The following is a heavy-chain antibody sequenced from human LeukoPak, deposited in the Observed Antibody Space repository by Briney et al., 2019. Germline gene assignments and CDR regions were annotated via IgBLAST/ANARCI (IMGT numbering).Heavy chain of an antibody. Sequence: PGGSLRLSCAASGFTFSSYEMNWVRQAPGKGLEWVSYISSSGSTIYYADSVKGRFTISRDNAKNSLCLQMNGLRAEDTAVYYCARERYCSSTSCYAALFDYWGQGTLVTVSS. V-gene: IGHV3-48*03. J-gene: IGHJ4*02. CDR3: ARERYCSSTSCYAALFDY. CDR2: ISSSGSTI. CDR1: GFTFSSYE. D-gene: IGHD2-2*01.